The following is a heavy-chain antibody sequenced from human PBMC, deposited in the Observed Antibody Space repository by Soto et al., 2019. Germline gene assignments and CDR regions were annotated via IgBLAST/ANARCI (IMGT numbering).Heavy chain of an antibody. Sequence: EVQLVESGGGLVQPGGSLRLSCAVSGFTVSSHYMSWVRQAPGKGLEWVSVIYSGGSTYYADSVKGGFTISRDNSKNTLYLQMNSLRAEDSAVYYCAQHGWFDPWGQGTLVTVSS. CDR3: AQHGWFDP. CDR2: IYSGGST. D-gene: IGHD1-1*01. V-gene: IGHV3-66*01. CDR1: GFTVSSHY. J-gene: IGHJ5*02.